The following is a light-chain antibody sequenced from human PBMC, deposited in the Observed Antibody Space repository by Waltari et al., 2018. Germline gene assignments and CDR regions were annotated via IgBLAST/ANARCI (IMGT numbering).Light chain of an antibody. V-gene: IGKV4-1*01. Sequence: DIVMTQSPDSLAVSLGERATINCKSSQSVLYSSNNKNYLALYQQKPGQPPKLRIYWASTRESGVPDRFSGSGSGTEFTLTISSLQAEDVAVYYCQQYYSTLTWTFGQGTKVEIK. CDR3: QQYYSTLTWT. CDR1: QSVLYSSNNKNY. J-gene: IGKJ1*01. CDR2: WAS.